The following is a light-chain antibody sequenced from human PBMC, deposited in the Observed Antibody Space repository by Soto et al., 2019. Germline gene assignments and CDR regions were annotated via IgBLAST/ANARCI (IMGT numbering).Light chain of an antibody. CDR3: QSYDISLHNYV. J-gene: IGLJ1*01. V-gene: IGLV1-40*01. Sequence: QSALTQPPSVSGAPGQRVSISCTGSSTNIGAGYGVHWYQHLPGTAPKLLIYGDNNRPSGVPDRFSGSKSGTSASLAITRLQAEDEADYYCQSYDISLHNYVFGTGTKVTVL. CDR2: GDN. CDR1: STNIGAGYG.